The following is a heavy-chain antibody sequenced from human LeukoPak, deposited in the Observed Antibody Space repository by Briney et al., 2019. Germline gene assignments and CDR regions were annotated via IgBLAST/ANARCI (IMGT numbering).Heavy chain of an antibody. CDR1: GGSITSYY. V-gene: IGHV4-59*01. CDR3: ARENGYRYDY. CDR2: IYYSGST. D-gene: IGHD5-18*01. J-gene: IGHJ4*02. Sequence: SETLSLTCTVSGGSITSYYWSWIRQPPGKGLEWIGSIYYSGSTNYNPSLKSRVTISVDTSKNQFSLRLSSVTAADTALYYCARENGYRYDYWGQGTLVTVSS.